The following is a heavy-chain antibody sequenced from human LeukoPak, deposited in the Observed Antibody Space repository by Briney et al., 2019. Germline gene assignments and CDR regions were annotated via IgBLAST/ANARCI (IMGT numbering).Heavy chain of an antibody. CDR1: GFTFSSYW. Sequence: GGSLCLSCAASGFTFSSYWMSWVRQAPGKGLEWVANIKQDGSEKYYVDSVKGRFTISRDNAKNSLYLQMDSLRAEDTAVYYCARGDVSRITIFGVVIQYYFDYWGQGTLVTVSS. V-gene: IGHV3-7*01. J-gene: IGHJ4*02. D-gene: IGHD3-3*01. CDR3: ARGDVSRITIFGVVIQYYFDY. CDR2: IKQDGSEK.